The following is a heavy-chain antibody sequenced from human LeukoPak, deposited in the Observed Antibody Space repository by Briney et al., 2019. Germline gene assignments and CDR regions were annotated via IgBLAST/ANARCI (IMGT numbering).Heavy chain of an antibody. CDR2: INHSGST. Sequence: SETLSLTCAVYGGSFSGYYWSWIRQPPGKGPEWIGEINHSGSTNYNPSLKSRVTISVDTSKNQFSLKLSSVTAADTAVYYCASLXXXYMDVWGKGTTVTVSS. CDR3: ASLXXXYMDV. CDR1: GGSFSGYY. V-gene: IGHV4-34*01. J-gene: IGHJ6*03.